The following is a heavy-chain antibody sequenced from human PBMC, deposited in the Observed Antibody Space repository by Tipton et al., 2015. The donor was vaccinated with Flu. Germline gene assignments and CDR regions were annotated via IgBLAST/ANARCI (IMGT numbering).Heavy chain of an antibody. CDR1: GYSISSGYY. CDR3: ARHTGDSVRGVIGY. D-gene: IGHD3-10*02. Sequence: GLVKPSETLSLTCAVSGYSISSGYYWGWVRQPPGKGLEWIGTIYHSGSTYYNPSLKSRLTMSVDTSKNQFSLKLSSVTAADTAVYYCARHTGDSVRGVIGYWGQGTLVTVSS. J-gene: IGHJ4*02. V-gene: IGHV4-38-2*01. CDR2: IYHSGST.